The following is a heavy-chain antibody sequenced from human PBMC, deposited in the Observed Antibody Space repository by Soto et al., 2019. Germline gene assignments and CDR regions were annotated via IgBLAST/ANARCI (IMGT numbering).Heavy chain of an antibody. CDR2: IYYIGST. CDR1: GGSISSYY. V-gene: IGHV4-59*01. D-gene: IGHD2-2*01. J-gene: IGHJ5*02. CDR3: ARGLRRQLLNWFDP. Sequence: SETLSLTCTVSGGSISSYYWSWIRQPPGKGLEWIGYIYYIGSTNYNPSLKSRVTISVDTSKNQFSLKLSSVTAADTAVYYCARGLRRQLLNWFDPWGQGTLVTVS.